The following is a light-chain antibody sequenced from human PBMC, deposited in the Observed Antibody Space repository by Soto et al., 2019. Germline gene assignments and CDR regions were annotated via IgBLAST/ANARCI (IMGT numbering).Light chain of an antibody. J-gene: IGKJ1*01. CDR1: QSISDW. Sequence: DIQMTQSPSTLSASVGDRVTITCRASQSISDWLAWYQQKPGKAPKLLIYDASSLESGVPSRCSGSVSGTEFTLTISSLQPDDFATYYCQQYGSYSVTFGQGTKVEIK. CDR2: DAS. CDR3: QQYGSYSVT. V-gene: IGKV1-5*01.